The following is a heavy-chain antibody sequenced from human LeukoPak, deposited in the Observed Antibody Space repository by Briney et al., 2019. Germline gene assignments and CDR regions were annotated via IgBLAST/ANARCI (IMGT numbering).Heavy chain of an antibody. Sequence: ASETLSLTCTVSGGSISSHYWSWIRQPPGKGLEWIGYIYYSGSTNYNPSLKSRVTISVDTSKNQFSLKLSSVTAADTAVYYCARHTTYYYDSPLFDYWGQGTLVTVSS. D-gene: IGHD3-22*01. J-gene: IGHJ4*02. CDR3: ARHTTYYYDSPLFDY. CDR1: GGSISSHY. CDR2: IYYSGST. V-gene: IGHV4-59*11.